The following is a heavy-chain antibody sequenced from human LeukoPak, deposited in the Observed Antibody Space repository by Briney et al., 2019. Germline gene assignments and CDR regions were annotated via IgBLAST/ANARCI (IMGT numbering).Heavy chain of an antibody. J-gene: IGHJ4*02. CDR2: ISAYNGNT. D-gene: IGHD4-17*01. CDR1: GYTFTSYG. Sequence: ASVKVSCKASGYTFTSYGISWVRQAPGQGLEWMGWISAYNGNTNYAQKLQGRVTMTTDISTSTAYMELRSLRSDDTAVYYCARVDWLYGDYLGDSDYWGQGTLVTVSS. V-gene: IGHV1-18*01. CDR3: ARVDWLYGDYLGDSDY.